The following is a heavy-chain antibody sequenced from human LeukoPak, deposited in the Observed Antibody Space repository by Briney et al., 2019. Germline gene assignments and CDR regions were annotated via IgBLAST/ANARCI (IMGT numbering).Heavy chain of an antibody. Sequence: GGSLRLSCAASGFSFSSYGMHWVRRAPGKGPEWVAVISYDGRNKYYADSVKGRFTISRDTSKNTLYLQMNSLRAEDTAVYYCASEDGHNPNLGFDYWGQGTLVTVSS. CDR1: GFSFSSYG. J-gene: IGHJ4*02. D-gene: IGHD5-24*01. CDR2: ISYDGRNK. CDR3: ASEDGHNPNLGFDY. V-gene: IGHV3-30*03.